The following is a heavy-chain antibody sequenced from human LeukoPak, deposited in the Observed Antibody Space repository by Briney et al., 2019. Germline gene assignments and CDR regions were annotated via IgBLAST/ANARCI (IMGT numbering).Heavy chain of an antibody. CDR2: ISGSGGST. J-gene: IGHJ4*02. CDR1: GFTFSSFA. V-gene: IGHV3-23*01. CDR3: AKDLDGRLGFGELS. D-gene: IGHD3-10*01. Sequence: GGSLRLSCAASGFTFSSFAMSWVRQAPGKGLEWVSTISGSGGSTYYADSVKGRFTISRDNSKNTLYLQMNSLRAEDTAVYYCAKDLDGRLGFGELSGGQGTLVTVSS.